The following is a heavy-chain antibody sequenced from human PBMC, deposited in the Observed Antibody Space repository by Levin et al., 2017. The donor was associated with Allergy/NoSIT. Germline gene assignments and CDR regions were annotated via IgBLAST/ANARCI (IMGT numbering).Heavy chain of an antibody. V-gene: IGHV1-2*06. J-gene: IGHJ4*02. Sequence: ASVKVSCKASGYTFADYYMNWVRQAPGQGLEWMGRINPNSGGTSYAQNFQGRVSMTRDTSISTAYMDLNGLTSDDTAVYYCARGRIIAAPGRDLDYWGQGTLVTVSS. D-gene: IGHD6-13*01. CDR3: ARGRIIAAPGRDLDY. CDR1: GYTFADYY. CDR2: INPNSGGT.